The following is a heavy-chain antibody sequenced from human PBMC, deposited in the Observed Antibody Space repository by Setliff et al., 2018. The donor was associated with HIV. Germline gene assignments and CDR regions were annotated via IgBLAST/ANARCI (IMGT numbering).Heavy chain of an antibody. CDR1: GGSISSCSHY. J-gene: IGHJ4*02. D-gene: IGHD3-22*01. Sequence: SETLSLTCTVSGGSISSCSHYWSWIRQPAGKGLEWIGLIYTSGRTNYNPSLKSRVTISVDRSKNQFSLNLSSVTAADTALYYCASLFHDTSSPWLYYFDYWGQGTLVTVSS. CDR2: IYTSGRT. CDR3: ASLFHDTSSPWLYYFDY. V-gene: IGHV4-61*02.